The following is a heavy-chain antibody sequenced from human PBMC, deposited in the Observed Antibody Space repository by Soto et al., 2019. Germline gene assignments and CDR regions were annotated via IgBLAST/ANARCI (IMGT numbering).Heavy chain of an antibody. V-gene: IGHV2-5*01. CDR2: ISGSDEK. Sequence: QITLKESGPTLVKPTQTLTLTCTFSGFSLTTNGVAVAWIRQPPGKPLEWLALISGSDEKRYRPSLHSRLTIIQHTSNNQVVLTIANVDPVDTATYFSAHTPPAALAFDNWGQGTLVTVSS. CDR1: GFSLTTNGVA. D-gene: IGHD6-25*01. CDR3: AHTPPAALAFDN. J-gene: IGHJ4*02.